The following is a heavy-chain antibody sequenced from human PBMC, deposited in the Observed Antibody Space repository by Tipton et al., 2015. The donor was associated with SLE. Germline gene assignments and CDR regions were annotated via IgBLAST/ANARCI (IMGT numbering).Heavy chain of an antibody. Sequence: TLSLTCAVYGGSFSGYYWTWIRQTPGKGLEWIGEINHSGSTNYNPSLKSRVTISVDTSKNQFSLKLGSVTAADTAMYYCAIVPDYWGQGTLVTVSS. D-gene: IGHD6-6*01. V-gene: IGHV4-34*01. CDR1: GGSFSGYY. CDR3: AIVPDY. J-gene: IGHJ4*02. CDR2: INHSGST.